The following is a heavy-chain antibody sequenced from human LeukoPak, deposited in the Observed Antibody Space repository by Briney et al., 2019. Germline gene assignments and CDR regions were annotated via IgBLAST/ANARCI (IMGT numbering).Heavy chain of an antibody. J-gene: IGHJ4*02. D-gene: IGHD4-17*01. CDR3: AKDVWMSTVTTGYDC. CDR2: ISGGGDNT. V-gene: IGHV3-23*01. CDR1: GFTFSSYA. Sequence: GGSLRLSCAASGFTFSSYAMSWVRQAPGKGLEWVSTISGGGDNTYYADSVKGRFTISRDNSKNTLYLQMNSLRAEDTAVYYCAKDVWMSTVTTGYDCWGRGTLVTVSS.